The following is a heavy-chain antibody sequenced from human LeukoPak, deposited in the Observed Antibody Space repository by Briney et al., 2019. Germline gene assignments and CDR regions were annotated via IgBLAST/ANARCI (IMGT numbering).Heavy chain of an antibody. J-gene: IGHJ5*02. CDR2: IYHSGST. Sequence: SGTLSLTCAVSGGSISSSNWWSWVRQPPGKGLEWIGEIYHSGSTNYNPSLKSRVTISVDKSKNQFSLKLSSVTAADTAVYYCARELDHSSGPRQSIWFDPWGQGTLVTVSS. D-gene: IGHD3-22*01. CDR3: ARELDHSSGPRQSIWFDP. CDR1: GGSISSSNW. V-gene: IGHV4-4*02.